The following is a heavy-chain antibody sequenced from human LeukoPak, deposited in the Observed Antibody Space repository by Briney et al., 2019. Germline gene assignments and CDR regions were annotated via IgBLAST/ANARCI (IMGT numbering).Heavy chain of an antibody. CDR2: ISAYNGNT. CDR1: GYTFTGYY. V-gene: IGHV1-18*04. Sequence: ASVKVSCKASGYTFTGYYMHWVRQAPGQGLEWMGWISAYNGNTNYAQKLQGRVTMTTDTSTSTAYMELRSLRSDDTAVYYCARFFKGDRGMYSSSWYDLAINWFDPWGQGTLVTVSS. D-gene: IGHD6-13*01. CDR3: ARFFKGDRGMYSSSWYDLAINWFDP. J-gene: IGHJ5*02.